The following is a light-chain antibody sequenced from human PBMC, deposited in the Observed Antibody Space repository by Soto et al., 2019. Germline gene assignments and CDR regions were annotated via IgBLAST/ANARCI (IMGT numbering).Light chain of an antibody. Sequence: DIQMTQSPSSLSASVGDTVTITCRASQPISLYLSWYQQKPGKAPKLLMSATSSLQSGVPSRFSGSGSGTGFTLTITSLQPEDFATYYCQHSYTTPLTFGGGTRVQI. CDR1: QPISLY. V-gene: IGKV1-39*01. CDR2: ATS. CDR3: QHSYTTPLT. J-gene: IGKJ4*01.